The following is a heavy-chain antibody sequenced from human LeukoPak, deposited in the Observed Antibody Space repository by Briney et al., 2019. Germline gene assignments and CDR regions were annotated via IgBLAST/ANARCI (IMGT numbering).Heavy chain of an antibody. CDR2: INHSGST. Sequence: PSETLSLTCAVYGGSFSGYYWSSIRQPPGKGLEWIGEINHSGSTNYNPSLKSRVTISVDTSKNQFSLKLSSVTAADTAVYYCARGRGGRYCSGGSRFRYWGQGTLVTVSS. V-gene: IGHV4-34*01. D-gene: IGHD2-15*01. J-gene: IGHJ4*02. CDR1: GGSFSGYY. CDR3: ARGRGGRYCSGGSRFRY.